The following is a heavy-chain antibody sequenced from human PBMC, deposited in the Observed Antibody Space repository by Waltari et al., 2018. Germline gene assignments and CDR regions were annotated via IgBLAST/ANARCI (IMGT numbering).Heavy chain of an antibody. V-gene: IGHV1-2*06. CDR1: GYTFTGYY. CDR3: ARAADYDFWSGYYRWHNGSGSYYGY. Sequence: QVQLVQSGAEVKKPGASVKVSCKASGYTFTGYYMHWVRQAPGPGLEWMGRINPNSGGTNYAQKFQGRVTMTRDTSISTAYMELSRLRSDDTAVYYCARAADYDFWSGYYRWHNGSGSYYGYWGQGTLVTVSS. D-gene: IGHD3-3*01. J-gene: IGHJ4*02. CDR2: INPNSGGT.